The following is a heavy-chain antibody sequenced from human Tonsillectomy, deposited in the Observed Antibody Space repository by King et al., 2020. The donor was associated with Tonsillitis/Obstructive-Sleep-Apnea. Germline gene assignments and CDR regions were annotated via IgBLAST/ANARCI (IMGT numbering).Heavy chain of an antibody. D-gene: IGHD3-22*01. Sequence: QLVQSGAEVKKPGASVKVSCKASGYTFTTYGTSWVRQAPGQGLEWMGWISAYNGDTNYAQKLQGRVTMTTDTSTSTAYMEVRSLRSDDTAVYYCARDSRSHYYDTSGYYTFDYWGQGTLVTVSS. CDR1: GYTFTTYG. J-gene: IGHJ4*02. V-gene: IGHV1-18*01. CDR3: ARDSRSHYYDTSGYYTFDY. CDR2: ISAYNGDT.